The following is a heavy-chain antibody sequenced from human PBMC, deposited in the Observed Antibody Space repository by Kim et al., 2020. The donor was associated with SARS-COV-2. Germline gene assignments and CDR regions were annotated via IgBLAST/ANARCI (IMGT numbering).Heavy chain of an antibody. D-gene: IGHD1-26*01. CDR2: IYYSGST. V-gene: IGHV4-39*07. J-gene: IGHJ4*02. CDR1: GGSISSSSYY. CDR3: ARDQVLGGAAFDY. Sequence: SETLSLTCTVSGGSISSSSYYWGWIRQPPGKGLEWIGSIYYSGSTYYNPSLKSRVTISVDTSKNQFSLKLSSVTAADTAVYYCARDQVLGGAAFDYCGQG.